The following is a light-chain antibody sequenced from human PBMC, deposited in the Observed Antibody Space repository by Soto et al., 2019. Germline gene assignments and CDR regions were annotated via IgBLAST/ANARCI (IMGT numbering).Light chain of an antibody. J-gene: IGLJ1*01. V-gene: IGLV2-14*01. CDR3: CSYTRTSNHYF. CDR2: EVR. Sequence: TQPASVSGSPGQSITIACTGTSSDIGGYDYVSWYQQRPGKAPKLMIYEVRYRPSGVSNRFSGSKSGNTASLTISGLQAEDEAVYYCCSYTRTSNHYFFGSGTKVTVL. CDR1: SSDIGGYDY.